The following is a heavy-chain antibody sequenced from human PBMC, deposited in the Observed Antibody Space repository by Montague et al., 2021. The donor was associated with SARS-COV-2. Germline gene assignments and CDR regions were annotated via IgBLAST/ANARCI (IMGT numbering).Heavy chain of an antibody. V-gene: IGHV4-34*01. J-gene: IGHJ4*02. CDR1: GGSFSDYY. D-gene: IGHD3-3*01. Sequence: SEALSLTCSVYGGSFSDYYWTWIRQPPGKGLEWIGETTLRASANYNPSLKSRVSISVDKSKNQFSLTLTSLTAADTAVYYCARAQKTISGMLIPPYYFDFWGQGTLVTVSS. CDR2: TTLRASA. CDR3: ARAQKTISGMLIPPYYFDF.